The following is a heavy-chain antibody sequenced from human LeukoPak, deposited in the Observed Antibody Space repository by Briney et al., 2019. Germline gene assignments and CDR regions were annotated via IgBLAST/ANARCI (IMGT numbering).Heavy chain of an antibody. D-gene: IGHD3-3*01. J-gene: IGHJ5*02. CDR3: ARSTYNSYDFWSGYYWFDP. V-gene: IGHV4-39*01. CDR2: IYYSGST. CDR1: GGSISSSSYY. Sequence: SETLSLTCTVSGGSISSSSYYWGWIRQPPGKGLEWIGSIYYSGSTYYNPSLKSRVTISVDTSKNQFSLKLSSVTAADTAVYYCARSTYNSYDFWSGYYWFDPWGQGTLVTVSS.